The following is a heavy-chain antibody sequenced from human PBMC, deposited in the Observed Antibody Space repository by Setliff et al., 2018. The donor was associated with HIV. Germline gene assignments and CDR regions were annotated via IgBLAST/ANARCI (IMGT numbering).Heavy chain of an antibody. CDR3: AKASRGEYYDNSGFFVTYFDY. CDR1: GFSFRSYA. Sequence: PGGSLRLSCKASGFSFRSYAMSLVRQAPGKGLEWVSGITGSGGSTYYADSVKGRSTISRDNSGDTLYLHINSLRAEDTAVYYCAKASRGEYYDNSGFFVTYFDYWGQGKLVTVSS. J-gene: IGHJ4*02. D-gene: IGHD3-22*01. V-gene: IGHV3-23*01. CDR2: ITGSGGST.